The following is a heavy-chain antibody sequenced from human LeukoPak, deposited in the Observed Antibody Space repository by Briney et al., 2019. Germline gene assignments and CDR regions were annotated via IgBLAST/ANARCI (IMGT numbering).Heavy chain of an antibody. D-gene: IGHD3-22*01. V-gene: IGHV3-23*01. CDR1: GFTFSSYA. CDR3: AKDLSGYYSEGFDY. CDR2: ISGSGGST. J-gene: IGHJ4*02. Sequence: GGSLRLSCAASGFTFSSYAMSWVRQAPGKGLEWVSAISGSGGSTYYADSVKGRFTISRDNPKNTLYLQMNSLRAEDTAVYYCAKDLSGYYSEGFDYWGQGTLVTVSS.